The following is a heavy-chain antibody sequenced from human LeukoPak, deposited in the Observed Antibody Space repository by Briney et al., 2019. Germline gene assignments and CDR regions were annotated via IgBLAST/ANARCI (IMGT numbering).Heavy chain of an antibody. J-gene: IGHJ4*02. Sequence: SETLSLTCTVSGYSISSGYYWSWIRQPPGKGLEWIGEINHSGSTNYNPSLKSRVTISFYTSKNQFSLKLSSVTAADTAVYYCARGRALFDWGQGTLVTVSS. D-gene: IGHD2-21*01. CDR3: ARGRALFD. CDR2: INHSGST. V-gene: IGHV4-38-2*02. CDR1: GYSISSGYY.